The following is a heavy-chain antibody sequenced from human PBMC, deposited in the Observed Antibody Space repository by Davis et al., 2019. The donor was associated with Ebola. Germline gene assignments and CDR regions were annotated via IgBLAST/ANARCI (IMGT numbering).Heavy chain of an antibody. V-gene: IGHV3-30*04. CDR3: ARESFYFYGMDV. J-gene: IGHJ6*02. CDR2: ISYDGSNK. D-gene: IGHD1-26*01. Sequence: PGGSLRLSCAASGFTFSSYAMHWVRQAPGKGLEWVAVISYDGSNKYYADSVRGRFTISRDNSKNLLLLEMSSLRAEDTAVYYCARESFYFYGMDVWGQGTTVTVSS. CDR1: GFTFSSYA.